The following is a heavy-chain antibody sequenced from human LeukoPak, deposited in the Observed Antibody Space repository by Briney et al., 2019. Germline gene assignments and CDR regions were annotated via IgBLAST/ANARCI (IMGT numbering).Heavy chain of an antibody. J-gene: IGHJ6*02. CDR2: MNPNSGNT. CDR1: GYTFTSYD. D-gene: IGHD3-10*01. V-gene: IGHV1-8*01. CDR3: ARGSGNFGLYYYYGMDV. Sequence: ASVKVSCKASGYTFTSYDINWVRQATGQGLEWMGWMNPNSGNTGYAQKFQGRVTMTRNTSISTAYVELSSLRSEDTAVYYCARGSGNFGLYYYYGMDVWGQGTTVTVSS.